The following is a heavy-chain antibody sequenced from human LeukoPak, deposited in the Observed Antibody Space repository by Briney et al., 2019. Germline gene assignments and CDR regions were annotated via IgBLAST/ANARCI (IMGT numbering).Heavy chain of an antibody. J-gene: IGHJ4*02. CDR1: GYTFTGYY. CDR2: INPNSGGT. V-gene: IGHV1-2*02. Sequence: ASVKVSCKASGYTFTGYYMHWVRQAPGQGLEWMGWINPNSGGTNYAQKFQGRVTMTRDTSISTAYMELSRLRSDNTAVYYCARKYYYDSSGYPYWGQGTLVTVSS. CDR3: ARKYYYDSSGYPY. D-gene: IGHD3-22*01.